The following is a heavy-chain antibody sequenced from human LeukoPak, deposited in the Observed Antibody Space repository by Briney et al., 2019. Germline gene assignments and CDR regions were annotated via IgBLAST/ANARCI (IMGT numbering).Heavy chain of an antibody. Sequence: ASVKVSCKASRYTFSGHYMHWVRQAPGQGLEWMGWISAYNGNTNYAQKLQGRVTMTTDTSTSTAYMELRSLRSDDTAVYYCARFLGYYYDSSGPAQGWFDPWGQGTLVTVSS. D-gene: IGHD3-22*01. V-gene: IGHV1-18*04. CDR1: RYTFSGHY. CDR2: ISAYNGNT. J-gene: IGHJ5*02. CDR3: ARFLGYYYDSSGPAQGWFDP.